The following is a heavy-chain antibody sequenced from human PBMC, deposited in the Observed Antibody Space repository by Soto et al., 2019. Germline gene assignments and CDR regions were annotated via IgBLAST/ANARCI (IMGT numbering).Heavy chain of an antibody. Sequence: SQTLSLTCAISGDSVSSNSAAWNWIRQSPSRGLEWLGRTYYRSKWYNDYAVSVKSRININPDTSKNQFSLQLNSVNPEDTAVYSCARGWYSGRNWFDPWGQGTLVTVSS. CDR2: TYYRSKWYN. V-gene: IGHV6-1*01. CDR1: GDSVSSNSAA. CDR3: ARGWYSGRNWFDP. D-gene: IGHD6-19*01. J-gene: IGHJ5*02.